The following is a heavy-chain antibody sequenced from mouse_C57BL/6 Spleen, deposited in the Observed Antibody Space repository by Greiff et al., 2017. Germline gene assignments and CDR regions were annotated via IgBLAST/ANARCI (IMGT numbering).Heavy chain of an antibody. D-gene: IGHD2-1*01. Sequence: VQLQQPGAELVRPGSSVKLSCKASGYTFTSYWMHWVKQRPIQGLEWIGNIDPSDSETNYNQKFKDKATLTVDKSSSTAYMQLSSLTSEDSAVYYCAREEIYYGNPWYFDVWGTGTTVTVSS. CDR1: GYTFTSYW. V-gene: IGHV1-52*01. CDR2: IDPSDSET. CDR3: AREEIYYGNPWYFDV. J-gene: IGHJ1*03.